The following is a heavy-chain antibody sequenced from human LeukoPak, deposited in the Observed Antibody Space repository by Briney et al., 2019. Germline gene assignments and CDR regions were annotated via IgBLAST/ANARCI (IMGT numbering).Heavy chain of an antibody. CDR3: ARESSYYYGSGSYYNDYFDY. CDR1: GGSISSSSYY. Sequence: SEALSLTCTVSGGSISSSSYYWGWIRQPPGKGLEWIGSIYYSGSTNYNPSLKSRVTISVDTSKNQFSLKLSSVTAADTAVYYCARESSYYYGSGSYYNDYFDYWGQGTLVTVSS. CDR2: IYYSGST. D-gene: IGHD3-10*01. V-gene: IGHV4-39*07. J-gene: IGHJ4*02.